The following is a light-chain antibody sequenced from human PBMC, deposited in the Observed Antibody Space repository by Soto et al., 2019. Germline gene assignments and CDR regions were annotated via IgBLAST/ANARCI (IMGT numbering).Light chain of an antibody. CDR3: QPFAKSVGT. CDR1: QSASSSY. CDR2: GAS. Sequence: EIVLTQSPGTLSLSPGERATVSCRASQSASSSYFAWYQQKPGQAPRLLISGASNRATGIPDRFSGSGSGKNFHLTISKLEPEDFAVYYWQPFAKSVGTVGQGTRVEIK. V-gene: IGKV3-20*01. J-gene: IGKJ1*01.